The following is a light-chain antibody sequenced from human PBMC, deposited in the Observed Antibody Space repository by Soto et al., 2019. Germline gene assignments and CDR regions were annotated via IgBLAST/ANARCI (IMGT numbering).Light chain of an antibody. Sequence: DIQMTHSPSSLSAFVGDRVTIACRASQNLNKFLNWYQQKPGKAPKLLITGASSLQNGVPSRFSGGGSGTDFTLTINYLQPEDSATYYCQQSQRFPLTFGGGTKVEIK. V-gene: IGKV1-39*01. CDR3: QQSQRFPLT. CDR2: GAS. CDR1: QNLNKF. J-gene: IGKJ4*01.